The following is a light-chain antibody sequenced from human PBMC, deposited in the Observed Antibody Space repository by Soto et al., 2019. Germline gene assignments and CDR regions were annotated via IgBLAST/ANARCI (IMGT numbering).Light chain of an antibody. J-gene: IGLJ2*01. CDR1: SGSIASNY. CDR2: ADD. V-gene: IGLV6-57*02. CDR3: QSYDSSNVV. Sequence: NFMLTQPHSVSESPGKTVTISCTGSSGSIASNYVQWYQQRPGSAPTTVIYADDQRPPGVPDRFSGSIDSSSNSASLTISGLRTEDEADYYCQSYDSSNVVFGGGTKVTVL.